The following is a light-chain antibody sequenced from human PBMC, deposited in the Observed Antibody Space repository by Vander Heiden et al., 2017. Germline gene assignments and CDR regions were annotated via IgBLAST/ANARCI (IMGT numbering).Light chain of an antibody. CDR3: AVRDDNLRAVV. Sequence: QSAFTQPPSASGTPGQRVSISCSGRSSNIGSHTVNWYQHYPGAAPKLLIYLDHQRPSGVADRFSGSKSGTSASLAISGLQYEDEADYYCAVRDDNLRAVVFGGGTKLTVL. CDR1: SSNIGSHT. V-gene: IGLV1-44*01. J-gene: IGLJ3*02. CDR2: LDH.